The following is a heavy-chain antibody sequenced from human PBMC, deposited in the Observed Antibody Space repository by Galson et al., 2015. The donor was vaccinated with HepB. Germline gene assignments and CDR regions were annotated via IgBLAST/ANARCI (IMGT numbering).Heavy chain of an antibody. CDR3: AREDIVVVPAAMYYYYYGMDV. Sequence: SLRLSCAASGFTFSSYAMSWVRQAPGKGLEWVSAISGSGGSTYYADSVKGRFTISRDNSKNTLYLQMNSLRAEDTAVYYCAREDIVVVPAAMYYYYYGMDVWGQGTTVTVSS. CDR1: GFTFSSYA. J-gene: IGHJ6*02. V-gene: IGHV3-23*01. D-gene: IGHD2-2*01. CDR2: ISGSGGST.